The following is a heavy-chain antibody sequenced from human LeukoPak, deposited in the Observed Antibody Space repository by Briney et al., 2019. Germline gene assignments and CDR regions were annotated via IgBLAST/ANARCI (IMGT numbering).Heavy chain of an antibody. J-gene: IGHJ4*02. D-gene: IGHD1-7*01. CDR2: ISYDGSNK. V-gene: IGHV3-30*04. CDR1: GFTFSSYA. Sequence: GRSLRLSCAASGFTFSSYAMHWVRQAPGKGLEWVAVISYDGSNKYYADSVKGRFTISRDNSKNTLCLQMNSLRAEDTAVYYCARESQGGLELHFDYWGQGTLVTVSS. CDR3: ARESQGGLELHFDY.